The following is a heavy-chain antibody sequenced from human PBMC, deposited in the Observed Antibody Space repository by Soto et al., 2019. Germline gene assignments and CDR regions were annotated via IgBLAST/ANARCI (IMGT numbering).Heavy chain of an antibody. CDR2: ISYDGSNK. V-gene: IGHV3-30*18. CDR3: AKDQSYCSGGSCPGYYCYGMDV. D-gene: IGHD2-15*01. CDR1: GFTFSSYG. Sequence: PGRSLRLSCAASGFTFSSYGMHWVRQAPGKGLEWVAVISYDGSNKYYADSVKGRFTISRDNSKKTLYLQMNSLRAEDTAVYYCAKDQSYCSGGSCPGYYCYGMDVWGQGTTVSVSS. J-gene: IGHJ6*02.